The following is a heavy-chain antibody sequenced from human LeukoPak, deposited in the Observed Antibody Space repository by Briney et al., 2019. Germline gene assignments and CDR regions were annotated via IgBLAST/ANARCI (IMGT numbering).Heavy chain of an antibody. Sequence: GGSLRLSCAASGFTFSSYAMHWVRQAPGKWLEWVAIISYDGSNKYYADSVKGRFTISRDNSKNMLYLQMHSLRAEDTAVYFCARDRFPHSSSSQLDPWGQGTLVTVSS. D-gene: IGHD6-6*01. J-gene: IGHJ5*02. CDR2: ISYDGSNK. CDR3: ARDRFPHSSSSQLDP. V-gene: IGHV3-30*01. CDR1: GFTFSSYA.